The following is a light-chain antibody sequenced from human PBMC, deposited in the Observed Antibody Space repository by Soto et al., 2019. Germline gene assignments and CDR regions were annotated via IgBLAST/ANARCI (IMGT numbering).Light chain of an antibody. J-gene: IGKJ1*01. CDR2: DAS. CDR1: QSISSW. CDR3: QQYNSYPWT. V-gene: IGKV1-5*01. Sequence: DIQMTQSPSTLSASVGDRVTITCRASQSISSWLAWYQQQPGKAPKLLIYDASSLESGVPSRFSGSGSGTEFTLTISSLQPDDFATYYRQQYNSYPWTFGQGTKVDIK.